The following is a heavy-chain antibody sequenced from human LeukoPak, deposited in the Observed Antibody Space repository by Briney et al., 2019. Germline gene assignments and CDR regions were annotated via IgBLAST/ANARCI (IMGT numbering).Heavy chain of an antibody. CDR3: ARGTHAFDI. V-gene: IGHV3-30-3*01. Sequence: QAGGSLRLSCAASGFTFSSYAMRWVRQAPGKGLEWVAVISYDGSNKYYADSVKGRFTISRDNSKNTLYLQMNSLRAEDTAVYYCARGTHAFDIWGQGTMVTVSS. J-gene: IGHJ3*02. CDR2: ISYDGSNK. CDR1: GFTFSSYA.